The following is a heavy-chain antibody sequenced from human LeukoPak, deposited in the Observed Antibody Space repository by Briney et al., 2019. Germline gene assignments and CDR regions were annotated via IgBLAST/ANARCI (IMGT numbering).Heavy chain of an antibody. Sequence: PGGSLRLSCAASGFTFSSYAMSWVRQAPGKGLEWVSAISGCGGSTYYADSVKGRFTISRDNSKNTLYLQMNSLRAEDTAVYYCAKDRRGYSYGGLFDYWGQGTLVTVSS. D-gene: IGHD5-18*01. J-gene: IGHJ4*02. CDR3: AKDRRGYSYGGLFDY. CDR2: ISGCGGST. V-gene: IGHV3-23*01. CDR1: GFTFSSYA.